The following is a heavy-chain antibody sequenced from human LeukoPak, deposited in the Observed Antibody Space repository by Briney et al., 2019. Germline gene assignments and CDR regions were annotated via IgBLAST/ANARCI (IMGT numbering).Heavy chain of an antibody. CDR3: ARDFASGIAYMDV. V-gene: IGHV1-2*02. Sequence: ASVKVSCKVSGYTLTELSMHWVRQAPGQGLEWMGWINPNSGGTNYAQKFQGRVTMTRDTSISTAYMELSRLRSDDTAVYYCARDFASGIAYMDVWGKGTTVTVSS. D-gene: IGHD6-13*01. CDR1: GYTLTELS. CDR2: INPNSGGT. J-gene: IGHJ6*03.